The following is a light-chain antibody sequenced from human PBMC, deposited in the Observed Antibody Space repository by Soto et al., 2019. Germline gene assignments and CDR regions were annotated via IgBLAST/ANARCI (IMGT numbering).Light chain of an antibody. J-gene: IGLJ2*01. CDR2: DVS. CDR3: RSYTRSSTDVV. V-gene: IGLV2-14*01. CDR1: SSDVGGYNY. Sequence: QSALTQPASVSGSPGQSITISCTGTSSDVGGYNYVSWYQQHPGKAPKLMIYDVSNRPSGVSNRFSGSKSGNTASLTISGLQTEDEDDYYGRSYTRSSTDVVFGGGTKLTVL.